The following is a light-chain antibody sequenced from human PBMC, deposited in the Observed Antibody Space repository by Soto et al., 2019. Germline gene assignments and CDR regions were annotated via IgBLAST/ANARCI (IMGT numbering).Light chain of an antibody. J-gene: IGKJ4*02. Sequence: EIVLTQSPGTLSLSPGERATLSCRASQSVSSGYLAWHQQNPRAAPMLLIDGSSNGATVIPDICSGRWARTDFTLTSSRLYPDVSAFYCWQQYGSSPITFGRGTKVDI. CDR3: QQYGSSPIT. CDR1: QSVSSGY. V-gene: IGKV3-20*01. CDR2: GSS.